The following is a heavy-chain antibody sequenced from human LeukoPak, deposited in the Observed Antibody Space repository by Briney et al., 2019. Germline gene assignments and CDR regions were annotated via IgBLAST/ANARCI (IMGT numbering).Heavy chain of an antibody. CDR1: GFTFSTYA. Sequence: GGSLRLSCAASGFTFSTYAMSWVRQTPGTRLEWVSAIAASGYSTYYADSVKGRFTISRDNFKNTLHLQMNSLRAEDTAVYYCAKYERTVAPRPYFDSWGQGTLVTVSS. J-gene: IGHJ4*02. CDR2: IAASGYST. CDR3: AKYERTVAPRPYFDS. V-gene: IGHV3-23*01. D-gene: IGHD6-19*01.